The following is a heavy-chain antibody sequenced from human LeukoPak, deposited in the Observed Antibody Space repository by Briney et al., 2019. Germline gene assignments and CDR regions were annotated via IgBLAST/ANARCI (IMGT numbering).Heavy chain of an antibody. V-gene: IGHV3-30*18. J-gene: IGHJ3*02. CDR3: AKRGDSSWCAFDI. Sequence: GGSLRLSCAASGFTFSSYGMHWVRQAPGKGLEWVAVISYDGSNKYYADSVKGRFTISRDSSKSTLYLQMSSLRAEDTAVYYCAKRGDSSWCAFDIWGQGTMVTVSS. D-gene: IGHD3-22*01. CDR1: GFTFSSYG. CDR2: ISYDGSNK.